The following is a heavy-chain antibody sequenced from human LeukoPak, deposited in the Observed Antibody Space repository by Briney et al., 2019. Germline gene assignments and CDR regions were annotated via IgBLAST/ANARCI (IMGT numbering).Heavy chain of an antibody. J-gene: IGHJ5*02. CDR3: ARESTPLRGAFDP. CDR2: ISASGGDT. D-gene: IGHD5-24*01. V-gene: IGHV3-23*01. Sequence: GGSLRLSCAASGFIFSNYAMSWLRQAPGKGPEWVSAISASGGDTYYADSVKDRFTISRDNSKNTLYAQMNSLRAEDTAVYYCARESTPLRGAFDPWGPGTLVTVSS. CDR1: GFIFSNYA.